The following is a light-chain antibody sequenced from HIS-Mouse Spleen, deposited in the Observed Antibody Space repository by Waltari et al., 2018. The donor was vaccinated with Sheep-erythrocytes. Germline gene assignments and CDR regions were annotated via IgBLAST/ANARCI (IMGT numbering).Light chain of an antibody. CDR3: SSYTSSSTLVV. CDR2: DVS. Sequence: QSALTQPASVSGSPGQSITISCTGTSSDVGGYNYVSWYQQHPGKAPKLMIYDVSNRPSGVSNRFSGSKSGNTASLPISELHAEDEADYYCSSYTSSSTLVVFGGGTKLTVL. V-gene: IGLV2-14*03. CDR1: SSDVGGYNY. J-gene: IGLJ2*01.